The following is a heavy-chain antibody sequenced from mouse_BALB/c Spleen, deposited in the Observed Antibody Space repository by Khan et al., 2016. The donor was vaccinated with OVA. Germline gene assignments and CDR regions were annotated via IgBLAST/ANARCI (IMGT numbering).Heavy chain of an antibody. CDR2: IGYSGST. V-gene: IGHV3-2*02. CDR3: ARLGPGFAY. D-gene: IGHD4-1*01. J-gene: IGHJ3*01. CDR1: GYSITSDYA. Sequence: EVELVESGPGLVKPSQSLSLTCTVTGYSITSDYAWNWIRQFPGNKLEWMGYIGYSGSTSYNPSLKSRTSITRDTSKNQFFLQLDSVTTEDTATYYCARLGPGFAYWGQGTLVTVSA.